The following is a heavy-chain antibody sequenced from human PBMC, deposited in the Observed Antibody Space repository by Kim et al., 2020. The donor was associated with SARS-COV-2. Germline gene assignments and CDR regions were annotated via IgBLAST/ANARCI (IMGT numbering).Heavy chain of an antibody. CDR3: ARHKSHGSGSDRAYYFDY. CDR2: IYYSGST. CDR1: GGSISSGGYY. V-gene: IGHV4-31*03. D-gene: IGHD3-10*01. Sequence: SETLSLTCTVSGGSISSGGYYWSWIRQHPGKGLEWIGYIYYSGSTYYNPSLKSRVTISVDTSKNQFSLKLSSVTAADTAVYYCARHKSHGSGSDRAYYFDYWGQGTLVTVSS. J-gene: IGHJ4*02.